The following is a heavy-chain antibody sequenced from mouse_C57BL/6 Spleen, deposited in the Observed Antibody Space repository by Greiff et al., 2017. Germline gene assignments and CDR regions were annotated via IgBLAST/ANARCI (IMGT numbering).Heavy chain of an antibody. CDR3: ARCYYYGSSYGYFDY. V-gene: IGHV1-64*01. D-gene: IGHD1-1*01. CDR2: IHPNSGST. J-gene: IGHJ2*01. Sequence: QVQLQQPGAELVKPGASVKLSCKASGFTFTSYWMHWVKQRPGQGLEWIGMIHPNSGSTNYNEKFKSKATLTADKSSSTAYMPLSSLTSEDSAVYYCARCYYYGSSYGYFDYWGQGTTLTVSS. CDR1: GFTFTSYW.